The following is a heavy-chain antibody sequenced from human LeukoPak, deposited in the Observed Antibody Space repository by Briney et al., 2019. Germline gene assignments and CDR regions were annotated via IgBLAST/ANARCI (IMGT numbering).Heavy chain of an antibody. D-gene: IGHD6-13*01. Sequence: NPSETLSLTCPVSGGSISSYYWSWIRQPPGKGLEWIGYIYYSGSTNYNPSLKSRVTISVDTSKNQFSLKLSSVTAADTAVYYCARLNLRVIAAAGRRRDAFDIWGQGTMVTVPS. J-gene: IGHJ3*02. CDR1: GGSISSYY. CDR3: ARLNLRVIAAAGRRRDAFDI. CDR2: IYYSGST. V-gene: IGHV4-59*08.